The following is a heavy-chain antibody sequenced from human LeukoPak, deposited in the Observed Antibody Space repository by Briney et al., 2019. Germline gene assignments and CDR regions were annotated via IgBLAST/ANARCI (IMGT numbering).Heavy chain of an antibody. V-gene: IGHV1-24*01. CDR2: FDPEDGET. CDR1: GYTLTELS. J-gene: IGHJ4*02. D-gene: IGHD3-3*01. Sequence: VASVKVSCKVSGYTLTELSMHWVRQAPGKGLEWMGGFDPEDGETIYAQKFQGRVTMTEDTSTDTAYMELSSLRSEDTAVHYCATEQSDFWSGYYYFDYWGQGTLVTVSS. CDR3: ATEQSDFWSGYYYFDY.